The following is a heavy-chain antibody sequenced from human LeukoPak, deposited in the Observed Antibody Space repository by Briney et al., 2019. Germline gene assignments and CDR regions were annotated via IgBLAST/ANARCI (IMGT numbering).Heavy chain of an antibody. D-gene: IGHD1-7*01. J-gene: IGHJ4*02. CDR2: IYHSGST. V-gene: IGHV4-38-2*01. CDR1: GYSISSGYY. Sequence: PSETLSLTCAVSGYSISSGYYWGWIRQPPGKGLEWIGSIYHSGSTYYNPSLKSRVTISVDTSKNTFSLKPSSVTAADTAVYYCARGGTTDYWGQGTLVTVSS. CDR3: ARGGTTDY.